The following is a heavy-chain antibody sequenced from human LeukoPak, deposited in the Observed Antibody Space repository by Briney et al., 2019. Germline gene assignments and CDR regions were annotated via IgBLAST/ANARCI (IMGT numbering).Heavy chain of an antibody. CDR2: IYYSGST. Sequence: SETLSLTCTVSGGSISSSSYYWGWLRQPPGKGLEWIGSIYYSGSTYYNPSLKSRVTISVDTSKNQFSLKLSSVTAADTAVYYCARGTLVVPAAILGWFDPWGQGTLVTVSS. CDR1: GGSISSSSYY. D-gene: IGHD2-2*01. CDR3: ARGTLVVPAAILGWFDP. J-gene: IGHJ5*02. V-gene: IGHV4-39*07.